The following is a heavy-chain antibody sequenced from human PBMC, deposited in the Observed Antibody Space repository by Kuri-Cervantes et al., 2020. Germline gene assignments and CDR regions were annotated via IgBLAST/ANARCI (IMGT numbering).Heavy chain of an antibody. V-gene: IGHV4-4*07. CDR1: GESFSGYY. CDR3: AREREQQLPFDY. J-gene: IGHJ4*02. CDR2: IYSTGIT. D-gene: IGHD6-13*01. Sequence: SETLSLTCAVYGESFSGYYWSWIRQPAGKGLEWIGHIYSTGITHYNPSLKSRVTISVDRSKNQFSLRLTSVTAADTAVYYCAREREQQLPFDYWGQGTLVTVSS.